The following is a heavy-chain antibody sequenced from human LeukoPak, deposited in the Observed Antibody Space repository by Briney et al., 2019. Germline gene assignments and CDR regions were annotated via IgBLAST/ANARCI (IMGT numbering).Heavy chain of an antibody. CDR1: GGSINSYH. J-gene: IGHJ4*02. D-gene: IGHD3-22*01. CDR3: ARNDYYSADY. V-gene: IGHV4-59*12. Sequence: SETLSLTCTVSGGSINSYHWSWIRQSPGKGLEWIASIYYSGITNYNPSLRSRVTISVDKSKNQFSLKLDSVTAADTAVYHCARNDYYSADYWGQGTLVTVSS. CDR2: IYYSGIT.